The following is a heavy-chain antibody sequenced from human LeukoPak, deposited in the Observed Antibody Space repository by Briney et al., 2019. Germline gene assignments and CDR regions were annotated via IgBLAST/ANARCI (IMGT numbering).Heavy chain of an antibody. V-gene: IGHV1-8*01. J-gene: IGHJ4*02. CDR2: MNPNSGNT. CDR3: ARGRARDVIDY. CDR1: GYTFTSYD. D-gene: IGHD3-10*02. Sequence: ASVKVSCKASGYTFTSYDINWVRQATGQGLEWMGGMNPNSGNTGYAQKFQGRVTMTRNTSIITAYMELSSLRSEDTAVYYCARGRARDVIDYWGQGTLVTVSS.